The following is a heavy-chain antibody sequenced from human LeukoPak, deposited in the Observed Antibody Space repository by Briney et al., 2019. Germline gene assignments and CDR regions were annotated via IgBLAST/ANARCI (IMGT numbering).Heavy chain of an antibody. J-gene: IGHJ4*02. Sequence: GGSLRLSCAASGFTFNNYEMNWVRQAPGKGLEWVSSISGGATNIYYADSVKGRFTTSRDNAENSLYLQMNSLRADDTAGYYCARAYSSSWTRGYFDYWGQGTLVTVSS. D-gene: IGHD6-13*01. CDR1: GFTFNNYE. CDR3: ARAYSSSWTRGYFDY. V-gene: IGHV3-48*03. CDR2: ISGGATNI.